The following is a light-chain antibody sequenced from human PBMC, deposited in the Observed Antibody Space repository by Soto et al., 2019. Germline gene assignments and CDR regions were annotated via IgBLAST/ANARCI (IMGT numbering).Light chain of an antibody. CDR1: SSDIGDSNY. J-gene: IGLJ1*01. V-gene: IGLV2-14*03. CDR2: DVS. Sequence: QPVLTQPASVSGSPGQSITLSCTGTSSDIGDSNYVSWYQQHPGKAPKLVIYDVSNRPSGVSNRFSGSKSVNTASLPISRGQAEDDAYYYYSSFRSSSTSYVFGTGTKLTVL. CDR3: SSFRSSSTSYV.